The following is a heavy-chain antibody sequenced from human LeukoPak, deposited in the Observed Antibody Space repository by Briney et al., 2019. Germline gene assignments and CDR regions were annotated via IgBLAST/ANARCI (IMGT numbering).Heavy chain of an antibody. D-gene: IGHD3-10*01. Sequence: ASVTVSCKAFGYGFTNCYIHWVRQPPAQGLEWMEIINPSVGRTTYARKFQGRVTMTRDTSTSTVYMELSSLRSEYTAVYYCAIHVSGRYYPEEGRVDYWGQGTLVSVSS. CDR1: GYGFTNCY. V-gene: IGHV1-46*03. J-gene: IGHJ4*02. CDR3: AIHVSGRYYPEEGRVDY. CDR2: INPSVGRT.